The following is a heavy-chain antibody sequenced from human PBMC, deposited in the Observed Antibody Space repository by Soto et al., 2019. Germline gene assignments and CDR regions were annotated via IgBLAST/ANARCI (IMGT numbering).Heavy chain of an antibody. Sequence: PSETLSLTCAVYGGSFSGYYWSWIRQPPGKGLEWIGEINHSGSTNYNPSLKSRVTISVDTSKSQFSLKLSSVTAADTAVYYCARERRGIVVVPTTYGMDVWGQGTTVTVSS. CDR1: GGSFSGYY. CDR3: ARERRGIVVVPTTYGMDV. V-gene: IGHV4-34*01. CDR2: INHSGST. D-gene: IGHD2-2*01. J-gene: IGHJ6*02.